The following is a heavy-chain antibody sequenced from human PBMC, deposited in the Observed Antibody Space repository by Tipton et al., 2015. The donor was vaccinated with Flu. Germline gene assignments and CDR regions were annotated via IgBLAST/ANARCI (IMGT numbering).Heavy chain of an antibody. V-gene: IGHV3-33*01. D-gene: IGHD3-9*01. CDR3: ARNDDTYYYYGMDV. J-gene: IGHJ6*02. Sequence: SGFTFSSYGMHWVRQAPGKGLEWVAVIWYDGSNKYYADSVKGRFTISRDNSKNTLYLQMNSLRAEDTAVYYCARNDDTYYYYGMDVWGQGTTVTVSS. CDR2: IWYDGSNK. CDR1: GFTFSSYG.